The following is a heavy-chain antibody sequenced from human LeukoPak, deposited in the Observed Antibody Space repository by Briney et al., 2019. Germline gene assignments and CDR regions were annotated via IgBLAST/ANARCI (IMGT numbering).Heavy chain of an antibody. CDR3: ARLAYGSGSYYPDY. CDR1: GSTFSSYS. J-gene: IGHJ4*02. Sequence: GGSLRLSCAASGSTFSSYSMNWVRQAPGKGLEWVSGINWNGGSTGYADSVKGRFTISRDNAKNSLHLQMNSLRAEDTALYHCARLAYGSGSYYPDYWGQGTLVTVSS. V-gene: IGHV3-20*01. D-gene: IGHD3-10*01. CDR2: INWNGGST.